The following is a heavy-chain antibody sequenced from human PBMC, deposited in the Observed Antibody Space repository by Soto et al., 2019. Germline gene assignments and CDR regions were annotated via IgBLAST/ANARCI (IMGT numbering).Heavy chain of an antibody. J-gene: IGHJ6*02. V-gene: IGHV1-2*02. CDR2: INPNSGGT. D-gene: IGHD6-13*01. CDR3: AREFGYSSSPGYYYYGMDV. CDR1: GYTFTGYY. Sequence: QVQLVQSGAEVKKPGASVKVSCKASGYTFTGYYMHWVRQAPGQGLEWMGWINPNSGGTNYAQKFQGRVTMTRDTSISTAYMELSRLRSDDTAVYYCAREFGYSSSPGYYYYGMDVWGQGTTVTVSS.